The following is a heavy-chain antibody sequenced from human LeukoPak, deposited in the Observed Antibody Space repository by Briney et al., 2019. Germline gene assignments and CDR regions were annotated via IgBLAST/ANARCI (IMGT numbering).Heavy chain of an antibody. CDR1: GLTFSSYR. V-gene: IGHV3-48*04. CDR3: ARDHMGYDY. D-gene: IGHD1-26*01. Sequence: GGSLRLSCAASGLTFSSYRMNWVREPPGKGLEWVSYISSGGSTTYYASSVKGRFTVSRDNAKNSLYLQMNSLRAEDTAVYYCARDHMGYDYWGQGTLVTVSS. J-gene: IGHJ4*02. CDR2: ISSGGSTT.